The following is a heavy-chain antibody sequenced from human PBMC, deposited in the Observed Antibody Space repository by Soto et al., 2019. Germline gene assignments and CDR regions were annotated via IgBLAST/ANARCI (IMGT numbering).Heavy chain of an antibody. D-gene: IGHD1-1*01. CDR2: LYDVDGS. CDR1: GLTISGKKY. J-gene: IGHJ3*01. V-gene: IGHV3-53*01. Sequence: GGSLRLCCAAFGLTISGKKYVAWVRQAPGKGLEWVSALYDVDGSFYADSVKGRFTTSSDSSKTTVYLQMNDLRPDDTAVYYCATWHEREHAYDVWGQGTTVTVSS. CDR3: ATWHEREHAYDV.